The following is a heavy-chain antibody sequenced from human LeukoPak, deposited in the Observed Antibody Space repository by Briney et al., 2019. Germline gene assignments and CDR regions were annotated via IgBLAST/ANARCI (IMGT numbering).Heavy chain of an antibody. CDR3: ASPFYDILTGSFPFDI. D-gene: IGHD3-9*01. CDR1: GGSISSSSYY. CDR2: IYYSGST. V-gene: IGHV4-39*01. J-gene: IGHJ3*02. Sequence: SETLSLTCTVSGGSISSSSYYWGWIRQPPGKGLEWIGSIYYSGSTYYNPFLKSRVTISVDTSKNQFSLKLSSVTAADTAVYYCASPFYDILTGSFPFDIWGQGTMVTVSS.